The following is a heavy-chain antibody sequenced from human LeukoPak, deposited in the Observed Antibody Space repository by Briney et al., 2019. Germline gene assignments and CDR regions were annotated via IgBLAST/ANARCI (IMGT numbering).Heavy chain of an antibody. CDR1: GFTFTSYA. CDR2: INHSGST. V-gene: IGHV4-34*01. D-gene: IGHD2-2*01. CDR3: ARGTALVVLAAIGFPYDY. Sequence: GSLRLSCAASGFTFTSYAMTWVRQPPGKGLEWIGEINHSGSTNYNPSLKSRVTISVDTSKNQFSLKLSSVTAADTAVYYCARGTALVVLAAIGFPYDYWGQGTLVTVSS. J-gene: IGHJ4*02.